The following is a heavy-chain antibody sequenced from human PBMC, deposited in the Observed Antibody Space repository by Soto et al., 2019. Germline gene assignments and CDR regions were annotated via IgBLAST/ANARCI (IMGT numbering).Heavy chain of an antibody. V-gene: IGHV1-69*02. CDR3: ASSYGSGYRAFDY. Sequence: QVQLVQSGAEVKKPGSSVRVSCKASGDTFTFYSINWVRQAPGLGLEWMGRINPILSMSNYAQRFQGRVTMTADKRTSTTYMELSSLRSEDTAMYYCASSYGSGYRAFDYWGQGALVTVSS. CDR1: GDTFTFYS. J-gene: IGHJ4*02. D-gene: IGHD3-10*01. CDR2: INPILSMS.